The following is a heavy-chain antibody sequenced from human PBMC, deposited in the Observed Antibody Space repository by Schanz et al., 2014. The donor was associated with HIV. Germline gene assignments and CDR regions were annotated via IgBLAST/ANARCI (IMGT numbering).Heavy chain of an antibody. J-gene: IGHJ5*02. CDR3: ARGQPLVQRWFDP. D-gene: IGHD6-13*01. Sequence: QVQLVESGGGVVQPGGSLRLSCAASGFDFGVYGMHWVRQAPGKGLEWVAIISFDGSDKYYADSVKGRFTISRDNSKNTLYLQMNSLRPEDTAVYYCARGQPLVQRWFDPWGQGTLVTVSS. CDR1: GFDFGVYG. CDR2: ISFDGSDK. V-gene: IGHV3-33*05.